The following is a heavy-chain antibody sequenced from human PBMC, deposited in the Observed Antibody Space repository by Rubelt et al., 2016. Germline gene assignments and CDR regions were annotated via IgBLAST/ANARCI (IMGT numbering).Heavy chain of an antibody. Sequence: QVQLQQWGAGLLKPSETLSLTCTVSGGSISSSSYYWGWIRQPPGKGLEWIGSIYYSGSTNYNPSLKSRVTISVDTCKNQFSLKLSSVTAADTAVYDCARAWYSSSWYESWGQGTLVTVSS. D-gene: IGHD6-13*01. CDR3: ARAWYSSSWYES. J-gene: IGHJ4*02. V-gene: IGHV4-39*07. CDR2: IYYSGST. CDR1: GGSISSSSYY.